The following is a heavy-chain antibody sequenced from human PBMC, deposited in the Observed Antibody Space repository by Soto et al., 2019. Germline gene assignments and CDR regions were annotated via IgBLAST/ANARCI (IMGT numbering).Heavy chain of an antibody. Sequence: GGSLRLSCVASGFTFSSYSFNWVRQAPGKGLEWVSSISSTSTYIHYADSVKGRFTISRDSARNSVYLDMNSLRAEDTAVYYCARWSVFYGSGTQYPGYWGQGTLVTVSS. V-gene: IGHV3-21*01. D-gene: IGHD3-10*01. CDR2: ISSTSTYI. CDR1: GFTFSSYS. J-gene: IGHJ4*02. CDR3: ARWSVFYGSGTQYPGY.